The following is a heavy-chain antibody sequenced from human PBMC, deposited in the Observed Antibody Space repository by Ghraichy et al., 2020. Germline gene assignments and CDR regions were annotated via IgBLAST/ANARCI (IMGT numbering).Heavy chain of an antibody. CDR2: IFYNGTT. CDR1: GASLSSDVHS. D-gene: IGHD2-21*01. Sequence: SETLSLTCTASGASLSSDVHSWAWVRQLPGKGLEWIGHIFYNGTTDYISSLKSRLLISVDRARNLVSLDLFSVTAADTAAYYCARWAKYCGASPCSAFDVWGQGTIAIVSS. V-gene: IGHV4-31*03. CDR3: ARWAKYCGASPCSAFDV. J-gene: IGHJ3*01.